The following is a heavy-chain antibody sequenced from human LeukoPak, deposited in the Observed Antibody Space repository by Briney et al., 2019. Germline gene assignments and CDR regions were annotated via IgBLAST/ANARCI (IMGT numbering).Heavy chain of an antibody. D-gene: IGHD3-3*01. CDR2: ISWNSGSI. CDR1: GFTFDDYA. CDR3: AKTSLSDASGHYYYMDV. V-gene: IGHV3-9*01. J-gene: IGHJ6*03. Sequence: PGGSLRLSCAASGFTFDDYAMHWVQQAPGKGLEWVSGISWNSGSIGYADSVKGRFTISRDNSQNTVSLQVNNLRTEDTALYYCAKTSLSDASGHYYYMDVWGKGTTVTVSS.